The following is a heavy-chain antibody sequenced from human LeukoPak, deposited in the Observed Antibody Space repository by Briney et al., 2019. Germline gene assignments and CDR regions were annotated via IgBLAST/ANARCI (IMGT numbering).Heavy chain of an antibody. V-gene: IGHV3-74*01. CDR1: GFTFSNYW. CDR3: ARVYSSWSDAFDI. D-gene: IGHD2-21*01. J-gene: IGHJ3*02. Sequence: GGSLRLSCAASGFTFSNYWMHWVRQVPGKGLVWVSRINDDGSATFYADSVKGRFTISRDNAKNTLFLQMSSLRAEDTAVYYCARVYSSWSDAFDIWGQGTMVTVSS. CDR2: INDDGSAT.